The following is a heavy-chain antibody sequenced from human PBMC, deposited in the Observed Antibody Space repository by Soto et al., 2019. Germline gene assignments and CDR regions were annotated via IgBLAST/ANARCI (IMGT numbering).Heavy chain of an antibody. CDR2: IWYDGSNK. J-gene: IGHJ6*02. D-gene: IGHD3-3*01. CDR3: ARETYYDFWSGYSPYGMDV. V-gene: IGHV3-33*01. Sequence: GGSLRLSCAASGFTFSSYGMHWVRQAPGKGLEWVAVIWYDGSNKYYADSVKGRFTISRDNSKNTLYLQMNSLRAEDTVVYYCARETYYDFWSGYSPYGMDVWGQGTTVTVSS. CDR1: GFTFSSYG.